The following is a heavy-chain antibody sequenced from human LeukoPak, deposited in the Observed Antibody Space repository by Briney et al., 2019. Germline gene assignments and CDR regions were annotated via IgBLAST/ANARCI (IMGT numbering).Heavy chain of an antibody. CDR2: IKGDGSET. CDR3: ARDPPIGGWYYYALDV. Sequence: GGSLSLSCAASGFRFSGYWMTWVRQAPGKGLEWVANIKGDGSETSYVTSVRGRFTISRDNSKNTLYLQMNSLKTEDTAVYYCARDPPIGGWYYYALDVWGQGTTVTVSS. V-gene: IGHV3-7*01. J-gene: IGHJ6*02. D-gene: IGHD6-19*01. CDR1: GFRFSGYW.